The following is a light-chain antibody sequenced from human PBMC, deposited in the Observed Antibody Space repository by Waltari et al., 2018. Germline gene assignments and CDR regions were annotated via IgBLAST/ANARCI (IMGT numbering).Light chain of an antibody. CDR1: SRDVGAYNY. V-gene: IGLV2-14*03. J-gene: IGLJ2*01. CDR2: DVS. Sequence: QSALTQPASVSGSPGQSITISCTGTSRDVGAYNYVPWYQQHPGKVPKLIIYDVSHRPSGVSFRFSGSKSDNTASLTISGLQAEDEADYYCISYTTSDTMIFGGGTKLTVL. CDR3: ISYTTSDTMI.